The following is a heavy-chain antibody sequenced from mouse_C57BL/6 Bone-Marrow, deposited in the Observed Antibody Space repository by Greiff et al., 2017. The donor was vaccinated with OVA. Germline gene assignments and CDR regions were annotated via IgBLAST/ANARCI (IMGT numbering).Heavy chain of an antibody. V-gene: IGHV5-4*01. D-gene: IGHD1-1*01. Sequence: EVQLVESGGGLVKPGGSLKLSCAASGFTFSSYAMSWVRQTPEKRLEWVATISDGGSYTYYPDNVKGRFTISRDNAKNNLYLQMSHLKSEDTAMYYCARGYYYGSRDYAMDYWGQGTSVTVSS. CDR2: ISDGGSYT. CDR3: ARGYYYGSRDYAMDY. CDR1: GFTFSSYA. J-gene: IGHJ4*01.